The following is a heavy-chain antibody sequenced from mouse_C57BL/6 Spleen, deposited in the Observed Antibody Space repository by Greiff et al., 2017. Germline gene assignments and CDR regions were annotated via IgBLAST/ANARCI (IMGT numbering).Heavy chain of an antibody. D-gene: IGHD2-1*01. CDR3: ARGYGNLAWFGY. CDR2: IYPGDGYT. Sequence: QVQLQQSGPELVKPGASVKISCKASGYAFSSSWMNWVTQRPGKGLEWIGRIYPGDGYTNYNGKFKGKATLTADKSSSTAYMQLSSLTSEDSAVYFCARGYGNLAWFGYWGQGTLVTVSA. CDR1: GYAFSSSW. V-gene: IGHV1-82*01. J-gene: IGHJ3*01.